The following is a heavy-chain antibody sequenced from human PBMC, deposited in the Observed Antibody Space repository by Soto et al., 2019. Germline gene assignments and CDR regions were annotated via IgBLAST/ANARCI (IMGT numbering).Heavy chain of an antibody. CDR1: GGTFSSFD. CDR2: IIPAFGPA. D-gene: IGHD2-15*01. V-gene: IGHV1-69*01. CDR3: ARAGPCCNGCRCYLQH. J-gene: IGHJ1*01. Sequence: QVQLVQSGAEVKKPGSSVKVSCKVSGGTFSSFDISWLRQAPGQRLEWMGGIIPAFGPANYAPKFTGTVSITADESATTVYMELSSLTSDDTGVYYCARAGPCCNGCRCYLQHWGQGTLVTVSS.